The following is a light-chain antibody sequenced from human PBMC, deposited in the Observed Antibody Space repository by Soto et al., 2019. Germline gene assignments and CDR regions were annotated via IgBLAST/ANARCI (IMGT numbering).Light chain of an antibody. V-gene: IGKV3-15*01. CDR2: GAS. Sequence: EIVMTQSPATLSVSPGERASLSCRASQSVGSNLAWYQQTAGQAPRLLIYGASTRATGIPARFSGSGSGTDFTLTISSLQSEDFAVYSCQQYTNWPYTLGQGTKLESK. CDR3: QQYTNWPYT. CDR1: QSVGSN. J-gene: IGKJ2*01.